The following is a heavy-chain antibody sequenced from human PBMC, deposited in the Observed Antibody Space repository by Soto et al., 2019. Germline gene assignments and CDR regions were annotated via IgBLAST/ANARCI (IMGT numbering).Heavy chain of an antibody. V-gene: IGHV3-48*02. CDR3: ARGDCSGGSCYGIDV. CDR2: IGNTLDTI. CDR1: GFAFSCHT. D-gene: IGHD2-15*01. J-gene: IGHJ6*02. Sequence: PGGSLHLSCASSGFAFSCHTMNWVRPAPGKGLEWVAYIGNTLDTIYYADSVKGRFIISRDDAMKSVFLHMSSLRDDDTAVYYCARGDCSGGSCYGIDVWGRGTTVTVS.